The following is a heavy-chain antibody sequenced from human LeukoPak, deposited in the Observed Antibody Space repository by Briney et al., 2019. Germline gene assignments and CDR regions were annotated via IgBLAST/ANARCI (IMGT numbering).Heavy chain of an antibody. CDR3: ARDDYGDSGGAFDI. CDR1: GFTVSNNF. CDR2: ISSSSSTI. V-gene: IGHV3-48*01. Sequence: PGGSLRLSCAASGFTVSNNFVNWVRQAPGKGLEWVSYISSSSSTIYYADSVKGRFTISRDNAKNSLYLQMNSLRAEDTAVYYCARDDYGDSGGAFDIWGQGTMVTVSS. J-gene: IGHJ3*02. D-gene: IGHD4-17*01.